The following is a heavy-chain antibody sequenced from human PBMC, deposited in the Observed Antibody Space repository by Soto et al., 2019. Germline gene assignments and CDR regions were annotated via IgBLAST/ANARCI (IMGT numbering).Heavy chain of an antibody. CDR2: IKSKTDGGTT. CDR1: GFTFSNAW. V-gene: IGHV3-15*07. Sequence: PGGAQRLSSAASGFTFSNAWRNWVRQAPGKGLEWVGRIKSKTDGGTTDYAAPVKGRFTISRDDSKNTLYLQMNSLKTEDTAVYYCTTAARGSGSYYTYATFDYWGQGTLVTSPQ. CDR3: TTAARGSGSYYTYATFDY. J-gene: IGHJ4*02. D-gene: IGHD3-10*01.